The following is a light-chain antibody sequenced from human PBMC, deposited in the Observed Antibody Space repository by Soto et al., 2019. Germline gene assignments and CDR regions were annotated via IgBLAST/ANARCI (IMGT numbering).Light chain of an antibody. J-gene: IGLJ2*01. V-gene: IGLV1-40*01. CDR1: SSDIGAGYR. Sequence: QPVLTQPPSVSGAPAERVTISCTGSSSDIGAGYRVRWYQQVPGTAAKLLTYDNTNRPSRVSVRFSGSKSGTSASLAISGLQAEDEADYYCQSFDKYLSAVVFGGGTKLTVL. CDR3: QSFDKYLSAVV. CDR2: DNT.